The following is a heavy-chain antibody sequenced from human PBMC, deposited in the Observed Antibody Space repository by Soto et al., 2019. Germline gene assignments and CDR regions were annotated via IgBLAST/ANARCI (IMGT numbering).Heavy chain of an antibody. CDR3: AKDQSYLVGAIVYSFDY. CDR2: ISYDGSHQ. D-gene: IGHD1-26*01. J-gene: IGHJ4*02. Sequence: VQLVESGGGVVQPGRSLRLSCAASGFTFSSYAMHWVRQAPGKGLEWAAVISYDGSHQYYADSVEGRFTISRDNSKNTLYLQLNSLTAEDTAVYYCAKDQSYLVGAIVYSFDYWGQGSLVTVSP. CDR1: GFTFSSYA. V-gene: IGHV3-30*18.